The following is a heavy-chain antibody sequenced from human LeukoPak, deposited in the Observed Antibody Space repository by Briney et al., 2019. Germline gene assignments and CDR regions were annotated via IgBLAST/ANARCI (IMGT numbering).Heavy chain of an antibody. CDR3: ARRSPDSSGYYSVDY. J-gene: IGHJ4*02. Sequence: NPSETLSLTCTVSGGSISSSSFYWGWIRQPPGKGLEWIGSLYYSVSTYYNPSLESRVTISVDTSKNQFSLKMSSVTAADTAVYYCARRSPDSSGYYSVDYWGQGTLVTVSS. CDR2: LYYSVST. V-gene: IGHV4-39*01. CDR1: GGSISSSSFY. D-gene: IGHD3-22*01.